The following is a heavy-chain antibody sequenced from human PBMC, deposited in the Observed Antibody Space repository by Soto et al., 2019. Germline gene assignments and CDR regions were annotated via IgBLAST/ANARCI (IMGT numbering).Heavy chain of an antibody. CDR3: AKDPPRPRMVYADNFDY. CDR1: GFTFSSYA. Sequence: GGSLRLSCAASGFTFSSYAMSWVRQAPGKGLEWVSAISGSGGSTYYADSVKGRFTISRDNSKNTLYLQMNSLRAEDTAVYYCAKDPPRPRMVYADNFDYWGQGTLVTVSS. D-gene: IGHD2-8*01. J-gene: IGHJ4*02. V-gene: IGHV3-23*01. CDR2: ISGSGGST.